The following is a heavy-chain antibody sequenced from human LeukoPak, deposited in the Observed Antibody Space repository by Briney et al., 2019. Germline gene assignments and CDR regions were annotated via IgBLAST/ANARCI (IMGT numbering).Heavy chain of an antibody. CDR1: GGSISSYY. CDR2: IYYIGST. V-gene: IGHV4-59*08. CDR3: ARGGLSATGNMIDY. D-gene: IGHD1/OR15-1a*01. Sequence: SETLSLTCTVSGGSISSYYWSWIRQPPGKGLEWIGYIYYIGSTNYNPSLKSRVTISVDTSKNQFSLELSSVTAADTAVYYCARGGLSATGNMIDYWGQGTLVTVSS. J-gene: IGHJ4*02.